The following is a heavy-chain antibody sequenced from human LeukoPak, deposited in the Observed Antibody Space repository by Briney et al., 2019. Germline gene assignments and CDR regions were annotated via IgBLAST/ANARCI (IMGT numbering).Heavy chain of an antibody. CDR3: ARDMEHIVVVTRLMDV. CDR1: GYTFTSYG. J-gene: IGHJ6*02. CDR2: ISAYNGNT. V-gene: IGHV1-18*01. Sequence: ASVKVSCKASGYTFTSYGISWVRQAPGQGLEWMGWISAYNGNTNYAQKLQCRVTMTTDTSTSTAYMELRSLRSDDTAVYYCARDMEHIVVVTRLMDVWGQGTTVTVSS. D-gene: IGHD2-21*02.